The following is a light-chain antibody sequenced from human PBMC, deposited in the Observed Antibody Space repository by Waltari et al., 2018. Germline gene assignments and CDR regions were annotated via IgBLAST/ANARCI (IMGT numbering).Light chain of an antibody. CDR2: GDN. J-gene: IGLJ2*01. V-gene: IGLV1-40*01. Sequence: QSGLTQPPSVSGAPGQRVTISCTGSSSNIGAGYDVHWYQLLPGPAPKLLICGDNNRPPGVPDRFSASKAGTSASLAITGLQAKDEADYYCQSYDSSLSGSIFGGGTKLTVL. CDR1: SSNIGAGYD. CDR3: QSYDSSLSGSI.